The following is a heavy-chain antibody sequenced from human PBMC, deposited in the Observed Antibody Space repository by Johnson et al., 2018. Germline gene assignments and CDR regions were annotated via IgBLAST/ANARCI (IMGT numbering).Heavy chain of an antibody. CDR3: VSLDASVS. J-gene: IGHJ3*02. V-gene: IGHV3-72*01. CDR2: SRHKANSYTT. CDR1: GFTLRDYY. Sequence: EVQLVETGGGLVQPGGSLRLSCSASGFTLRDYYIDWVRQAPGKGLEWFGRSRHKANSYTTEYAVSVKGRFTLSREDEKNSVHLHMNSLKTDDTAVYYCVSLDASVSWGQGTMVTVAS.